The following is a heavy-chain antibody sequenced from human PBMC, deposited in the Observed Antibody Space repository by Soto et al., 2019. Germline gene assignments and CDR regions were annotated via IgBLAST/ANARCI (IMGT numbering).Heavy chain of an antibody. CDR2: IIPIFGTA. Sequence: ASVKVSCKASGGTFSSYAISWVRQAPGQGLEWVGGIIPIFGTANYAQKFQGRVTITADESTSTAYMELSSLRSEDTAVYYCATVPPYDSSGYYFDYWGQGTLVTVSS. J-gene: IGHJ4*02. D-gene: IGHD3-22*01. V-gene: IGHV1-69*13. CDR1: GGTFSSYA. CDR3: ATVPPYDSSGYYFDY.